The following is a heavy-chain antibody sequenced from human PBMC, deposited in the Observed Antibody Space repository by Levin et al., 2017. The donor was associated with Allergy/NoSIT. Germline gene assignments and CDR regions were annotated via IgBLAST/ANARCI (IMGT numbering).Heavy chain of an antibody. V-gene: IGHV3-7*01. D-gene: IGHD5-18*01. CDR3: ARTPPWIQLWLPTGMDV. Sequence: GGSLRLSCAASGFTFSSYWMSWVRQAPGKGLEWVANIKQDGSEKYYVDSVKGRFTISRDNAKNSLYLQMNSLRAEDTAVYYCARTPPWIQLWLPTGMDVWGQGTTVTVSS. J-gene: IGHJ6*02. CDR1: GFTFSSYW. CDR2: IKQDGSEK.